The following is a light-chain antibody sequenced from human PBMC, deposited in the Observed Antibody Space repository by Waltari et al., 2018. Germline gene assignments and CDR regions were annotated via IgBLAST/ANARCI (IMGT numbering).Light chain of an antibody. J-gene: IGLJ2*01. V-gene: IGLV4-69*01. Sequence: QLVLTQSPSASASLGASVKFTCTLSSGHSSYAIAWHQQQPEKVPRYLMKLNRDGSHSKGDGIPDRFSGSSSGAERYLAIPSLQSEDEADYYCRTWGTGVVGGGTKLTVL. CDR3: RTWGTGV. CDR1: SGHSSYA. CDR2: LNRDGSH.